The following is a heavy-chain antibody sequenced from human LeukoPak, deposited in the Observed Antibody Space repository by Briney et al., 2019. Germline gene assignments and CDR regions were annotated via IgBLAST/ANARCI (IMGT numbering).Heavy chain of an antibody. CDR1: GFTFNNYA. CDR2: MSGSGDRT. Sequence: GGSLRLSCAASGFTFNNYAMSWFRQTPGKGLEWASVMSGSGDRTYYAESVKGRFSISRDDSKNTLYLQMHSLRAEDTAVYYCGKRELWHGSGEDAWGQGTTVTVSS. D-gene: IGHD3-10*01. V-gene: IGHV3-23*01. CDR3: GKRELWHGSGEDA. J-gene: IGHJ6*02.